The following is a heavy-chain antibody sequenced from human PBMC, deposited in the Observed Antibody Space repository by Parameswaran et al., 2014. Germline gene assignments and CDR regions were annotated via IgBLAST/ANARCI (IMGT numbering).Heavy chain of an antibody. V-gene: IGHV4-59*01. CDR3: ASEYNGGMDV. J-gene: IGHJ6*02. Sequence: PGKGLEWIGYIYYSGSTNYNPSLKSRVTISVDTSKNQFSLKLSSVTAADTAVYYCASEYNGGMDVWGQGTTVTVSS. CDR2: IYYSGST. D-gene: IGHD1-14*01.